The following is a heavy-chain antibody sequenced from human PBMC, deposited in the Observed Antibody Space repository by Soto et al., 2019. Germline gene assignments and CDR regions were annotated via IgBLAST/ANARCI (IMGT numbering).Heavy chain of an antibody. D-gene: IGHD3-10*01. CDR1: DFDFSSYG. CDR2: SSYDGRET. J-gene: IGHJ4*02. Sequence: PGGYLRLSCAASDFDFSSYGIHWVRQAPGKGLEWVAASSYDGRETFYADSAKGRFTVSKEMSKNTAFLQMNALRHEDTAVYFCARDSGWPILNFDNWGQGTPVTVSS. V-gene: IGHV3-30*03. CDR3: ARDSGWPILNFDN.